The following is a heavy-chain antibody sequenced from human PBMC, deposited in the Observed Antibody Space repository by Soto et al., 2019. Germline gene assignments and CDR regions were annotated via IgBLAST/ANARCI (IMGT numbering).Heavy chain of an antibody. V-gene: IGHV1-8*01. CDR1: GYTFSNYD. Sequence: QVQLVQSGAELKKPGASVKVSCKASGYTFSNYDMNWVRQATGQGPEWIGWVNPNNGDTGYAQKFQGRVTLTTDISTTTAYIELTSLRSEDRAIYYCAKVSRKGSAIDFDYWGQGTLITVSS. CDR2: VNPNNGDT. CDR3: AKVSRKGSAIDFDY. J-gene: IGHJ4*02. D-gene: IGHD3-10*01.